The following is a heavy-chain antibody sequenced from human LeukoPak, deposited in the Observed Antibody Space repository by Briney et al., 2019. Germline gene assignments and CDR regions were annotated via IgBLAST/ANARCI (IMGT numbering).Heavy chain of an antibody. J-gene: IGHJ6*02. CDR1: GFTFSSYA. D-gene: IGHD7-27*01. CDR2: ISGSGGST. CDR3: AKALENWGPYYYYGMDV. V-gene: IGHV3-23*01. Sequence: GGSLRLSCAAPGFTFSSYAMSWVRQAPGKGLEWVSAISGSGGSTYYADSVKGRFTISRDNSKSTLYLQMNSLRAEDTAVYYCAKALENWGPYYYYGMDVWGQGTTVTVSS.